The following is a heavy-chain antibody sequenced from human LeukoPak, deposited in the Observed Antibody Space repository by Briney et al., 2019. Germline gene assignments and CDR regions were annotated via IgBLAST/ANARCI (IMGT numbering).Heavy chain of an antibody. CDR2: ISYDGSNK. CDR1: GFTFSSYA. Sequence: GGSLRLSCAASGFTFSSYAMHWVRQAPGKGLEWVAVISYDGSNKYYADSVKGRFTISRDNSKNTLYLQMNSLRAEDTAVYYCARAPTPVAGVYWGQGTLVTVSS. V-gene: IGHV3-30-3*01. J-gene: IGHJ4*02. CDR3: ARAPTPVAGVY. D-gene: IGHD6-19*01.